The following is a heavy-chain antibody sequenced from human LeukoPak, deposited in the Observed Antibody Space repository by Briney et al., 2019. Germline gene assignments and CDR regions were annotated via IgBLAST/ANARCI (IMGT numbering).Heavy chain of an antibody. V-gene: IGHV1-46*01. Sequence: ASVKVSCKASGYTFTSYYMHWVRQAPGQGLEWMGIINPSGGSTSYAQKFQGRVTMTRDMSTSTVYMELSSLRSDDTAVYYCARAGSISGYSYGSLLAYWGQGTLVTVSS. J-gene: IGHJ4*02. D-gene: IGHD5-18*01. CDR2: INPSGGST. CDR3: ARAGSISGYSYGSLLAY. CDR1: GYTFTSYY.